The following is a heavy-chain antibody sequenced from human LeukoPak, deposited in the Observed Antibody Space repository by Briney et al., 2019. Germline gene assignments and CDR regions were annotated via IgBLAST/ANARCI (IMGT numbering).Heavy chain of an antibody. CDR2: IIPIFGTA. CDR3: ARDNYAGANWFDP. J-gene: IGHJ5*02. Sequence: SVTVSCKASGGTFSIYAISWVRQAPGQGLEWMGGIIPIFGTANYAQKFQGRVTITTDESTSTAYMELSSLRSEDTAVYYCARDNYAGANWFDPWGQGTLVTVSS. D-gene: IGHD1-7*01. CDR1: GGTFSIYA. V-gene: IGHV1-69*05.